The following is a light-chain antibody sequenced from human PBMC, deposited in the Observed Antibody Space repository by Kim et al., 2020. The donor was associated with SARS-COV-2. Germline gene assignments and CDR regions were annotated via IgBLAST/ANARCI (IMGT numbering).Light chain of an antibody. Sequence: GTFNCKSSQTVLYNSNNTNYLAWYQQKPGQAPKLLIYWASIRESGVSDRFSGSGSETDFTLTISSLQAEDVAVYYCQQYYSTPPSFGQGTKLEI. CDR2: WAS. CDR1: QTVLYNSNNTNY. CDR3: QQYYSTPPS. V-gene: IGKV4-1*01. J-gene: IGKJ2*03.